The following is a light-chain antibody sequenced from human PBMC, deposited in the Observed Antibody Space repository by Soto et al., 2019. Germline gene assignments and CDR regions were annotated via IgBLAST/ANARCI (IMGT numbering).Light chain of an antibody. V-gene: IGKV1-39*01. CDR3: QQTYTPLWT. J-gene: IGKJ1*01. CDR2: AAS. CDR1: QSINTY. Sequence: DIQMTQSPSSLSASVGDRVTITCRASQSINTYLYWYVHKPGKAPQLLIYAASSLQLGVPSRFSGSGSGTEFTLSINSLQPEDFATYYCQQTYTPLWTFGQGTYVETK.